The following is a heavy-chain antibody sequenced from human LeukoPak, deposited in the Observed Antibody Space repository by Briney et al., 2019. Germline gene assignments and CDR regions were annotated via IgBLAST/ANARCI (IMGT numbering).Heavy chain of an antibody. V-gene: IGHV3-11*06. D-gene: IGHD6-13*01. J-gene: IGHJ3*02. CDR1: GFTFSDYY. CDR2: ITCSSSYR. CDR3: ARNGGEAAAGLYAFYI. Sequence: PGGSLRLSCAASGFTFSDYYMRWIRQAPGKGLEWVSYITCSSSYRNYADSVKGRFTISRDNAKNSLYLQMNRLRAEDTAEYYCARNGGEAAAGLYAFYIWGPGKMVTVSP.